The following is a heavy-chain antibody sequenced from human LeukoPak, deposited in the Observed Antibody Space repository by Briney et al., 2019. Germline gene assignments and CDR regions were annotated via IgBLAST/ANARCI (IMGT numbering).Heavy chain of an antibody. D-gene: IGHD5/OR15-5a*01. V-gene: IGHV4-39*01. CDR2: VLYSGTT. Sequence: SETLSLTCDVSGASISDSPYYWGWIRQSPGKGLEWIGSVLYSGTTHYNPSLKNRVSVSVDTSKSQFSLDLRSVTAADTALYYCARHDFGVYDFSAFDIWGQGTLIRVSS. CDR3: ARHDFGVYDFSAFDI. CDR1: GASISDSPYY. J-gene: IGHJ3*02.